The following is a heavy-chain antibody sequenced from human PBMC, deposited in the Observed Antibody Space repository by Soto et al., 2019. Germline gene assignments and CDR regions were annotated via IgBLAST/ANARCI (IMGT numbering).Heavy chain of an antibody. CDR3: ARDRFLDKAMDV. Sequence: ASVKVFCKASGYTFTTYGISWVRQAPGQGLEWMGWINPNSGGTNYAQKFQGWVTMTRDTSISTAYMELSRLRSDDTAVYYCARDRFLDKAMDVWGQGTTVTVSS. CDR2: INPNSGGT. D-gene: IGHD3-3*01. V-gene: IGHV1-2*04. J-gene: IGHJ6*02. CDR1: GYTFTTYG.